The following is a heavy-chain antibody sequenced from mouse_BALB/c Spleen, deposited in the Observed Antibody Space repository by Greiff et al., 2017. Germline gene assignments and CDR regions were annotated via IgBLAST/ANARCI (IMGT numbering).Heavy chain of an antibody. V-gene: IGHV1S5*01. CDR3: TRSGNYFAY. D-gene: IGHD2-1*01. CDR1: GYTFTSYW. J-gene: IGHJ3*01. Sequence: QVQLQQPGAELVKPGASVKLSCKASGYTFTSYWMHWVKQRPGQGLEWIGNIYPGSGSTNYDEKFKSKATLTVDTSSSTAYMQLSSLTSEDSAVYYCTRSGNYFAYWGQGTLVTVSA. CDR2: IYPGSGST.